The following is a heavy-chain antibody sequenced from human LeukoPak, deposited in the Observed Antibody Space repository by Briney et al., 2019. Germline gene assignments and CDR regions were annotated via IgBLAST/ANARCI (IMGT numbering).Heavy chain of an antibody. J-gene: IGHJ4*02. CDR2: ISYDGSNK. D-gene: IGHD3-16*02. V-gene: IGHV3-30*04. CDR1: GFTFSSYA. CDR3: AKTDYDYLWGSYRHMYYFDY. Sequence: GGSLRLSCAASGFTFSSYAMHWVRQAPGKGLEWVAVISYDGSNKYYADSVKGRFTISRDNSKNTLYLQMNNLRAEDTAVYYCAKTDYDYLWGSYRHMYYFDYWGQGTLVTVSS.